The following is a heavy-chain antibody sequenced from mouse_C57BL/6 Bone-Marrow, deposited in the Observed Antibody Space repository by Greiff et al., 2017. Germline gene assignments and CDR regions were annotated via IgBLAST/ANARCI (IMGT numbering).Heavy chain of an antibody. CDR3: ARSGRDFDY. Sequence: QVQLQQSGPELVKPGASVKISCKASGYAFSSSWMNWVKQRPGKGLEWIGRIYPGDGDTNDNGKFKGKATLTADKSSSTAYMHLSSLTSEDSAVYFCARSGRDFDYWGQGTTLTVSS. J-gene: IGHJ2*01. CDR2: IYPGDGDT. V-gene: IGHV1-82*01. CDR1: GYAFSSSW.